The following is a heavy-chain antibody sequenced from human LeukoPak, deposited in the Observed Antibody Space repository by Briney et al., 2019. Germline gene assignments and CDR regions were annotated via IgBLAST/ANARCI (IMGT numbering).Heavy chain of an antibody. V-gene: IGHV4-39*07. CDR1: GGSISSSSYF. D-gene: IGHD3-10*01. CDR3: ARELWFGELFYDY. J-gene: IGHJ4*02. CDR2: IYYTGST. Sequence: PSETLSLTCTVSGGSISSSSYFWGWIRQPPGKGLEWIGSIYYTGSTYYNPSLKSRVTMSVDTSKNQFSLKLSSVTAADTAVYYCARELWFGELFYDYWGQGTLVTVSS.